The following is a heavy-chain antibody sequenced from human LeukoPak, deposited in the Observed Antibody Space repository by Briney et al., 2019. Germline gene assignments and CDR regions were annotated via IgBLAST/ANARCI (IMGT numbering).Heavy chain of an antibody. Sequence: GGSRRLSCETSGFTLEHYGMSWVRKAPGKGVEWVAGINWNGGITGYADSVKGRFTISRDNAKNSLYLQMNSLRVEDTALYYCARKGLGGELGGFDYWGQGTLVTVSS. CDR1: GFTLEHYG. V-gene: IGHV3-20*04. J-gene: IGHJ4*02. D-gene: IGHD1-26*01. CDR2: INWNGGIT. CDR3: ARKGLGGELGGFDY.